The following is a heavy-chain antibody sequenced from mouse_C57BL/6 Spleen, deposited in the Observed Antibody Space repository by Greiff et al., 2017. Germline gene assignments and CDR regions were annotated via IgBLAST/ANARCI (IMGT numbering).Heavy chain of an antibody. J-gene: IGHJ4*01. V-gene: IGHV1-5*01. Sequence: VQLQQSGTVLARPGASVKMSCKTSGYTFTSYWMHWVKQRPGQGLEWIGAINPGNSDTSYTQKFKGKAKLTAVTSASTAYMELSSLTNEDSAVYCCTRLGYDSYYYAMDYWGQGTSVTVSS. CDR2: INPGNSDT. CDR3: TRLGYDSYYYAMDY. CDR1: GYTFTSYW. D-gene: IGHD2-4*01.